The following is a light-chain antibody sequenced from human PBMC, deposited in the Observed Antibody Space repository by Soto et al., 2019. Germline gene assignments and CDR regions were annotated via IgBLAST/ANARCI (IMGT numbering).Light chain of an antibody. J-gene: IGLJ1*01. CDR1: TGYIGAFNY. V-gene: IGLV2-8*01. Sequence: QCALTRPLPGTVSPGLSVSISCPGTTGYIGAFNYVSWYQQRPGEAPKLIIYEVSKRPSGVPDRIFASKSGNTASLTVSGLQADDEANYYCSSFKGTNSVVLGTGTK. CDR2: EVS. CDR3: SSFKGTNSVV.